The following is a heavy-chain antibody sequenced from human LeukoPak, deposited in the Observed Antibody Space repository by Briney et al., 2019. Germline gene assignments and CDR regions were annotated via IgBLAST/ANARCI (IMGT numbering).Heavy chain of an antibody. J-gene: IGHJ4*02. Sequence: PGGSLRLSCAASGFTFNGYEMNWVRQAPGKGLEWVSYISSSGTIVYYADFVKGRFTISRDNAKNSLYLQMNSLRAEDTAVYYCARDRIVGGRPSLDYWGLGTLVTVFS. CDR1: GFTFNGYE. CDR3: ARDRIVGGRPSLDY. D-gene: IGHD1-26*01. CDR2: ISSSGTIV. V-gene: IGHV3-48*03.